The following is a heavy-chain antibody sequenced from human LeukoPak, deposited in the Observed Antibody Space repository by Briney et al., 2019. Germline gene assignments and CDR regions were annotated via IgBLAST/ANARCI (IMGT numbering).Heavy chain of an antibody. CDR1: GGSFSGYY. J-gene: IGHJ4*02. CDR3: ARLNLYYYDSSGYKVFDY. V-gene: IGHV4-34*01. CDR2: INHSGST. Sequence: PSETLSLTCAVYGGSFSGYYWSWIRQPPGKGLEWIGEINHSGSTNYNPSLKSRVTISVDTSKNQFSLKLSSVTAADTAVYYCARLNLYYYDSSGYKVFDYWGQGTLVTVSS. D-gene: IGHD3-22*01.